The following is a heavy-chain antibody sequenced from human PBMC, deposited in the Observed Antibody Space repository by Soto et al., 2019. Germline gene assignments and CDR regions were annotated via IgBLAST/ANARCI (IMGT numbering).Heavy chain of an antibody. Sequence: GASVKVSCKASGYTFTGYYMHWVRQAPGQGLEWMGWINPNSGGTNYAQKFQGRVTMTRDTSISTAYMERSRLRSDDTAVYYCARVLLRYFDWLSRYFDYWGQGTLVTVSS. CDR3: ARVLLRYFDWLSRYFDY. CDR1: GYTFTGYY. CDR2: INPNSGGT. J-gene: IGHJ4*02. D-gene: IGHD3-9*01. V-gene: IGHV1-2*02.